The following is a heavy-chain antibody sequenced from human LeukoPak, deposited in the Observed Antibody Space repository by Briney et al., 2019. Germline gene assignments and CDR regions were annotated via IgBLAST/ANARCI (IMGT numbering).Heavy chain of an antibody. CDR2: IIPIFGTA. D-gene: IGHD3-22*01. CDR1: GGTFSSYA. V-gene: IGHV1-69*13. CDR3: ARPYYYDNSGYYYYFDY. J-gene: IGHJ4*02. Sequence: SVKVSCKASGGTFSSYAISWVRQAPGQGLEWMGGIIPIFGTANYAQKFQGRVTITADESTSTAYMELSSLRSEDTAVYYCARPYYYDNSGYYYYFDYWGQGTLVTVSS.